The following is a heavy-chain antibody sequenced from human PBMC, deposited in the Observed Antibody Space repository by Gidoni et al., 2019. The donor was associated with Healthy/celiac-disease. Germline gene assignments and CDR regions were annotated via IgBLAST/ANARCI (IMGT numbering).Heavy chain of an antibody. CDR3: ARAGYCSSTSCSQPRGIAAALGSYYYYYMDV. CDR1: GGSLSSYY. Sequence: QVQLQESGPGLVKPSETLSLTCTVSGGSLSSYYWSWIRQPPGKGPEWVGYIYYSGSTNYNPSRKSRVTISVDTSKNQFSLKLSSVTAADTAVYYCARAGYCSSTSCSQPRGIAAALGSYYYYYMDVWGKGTTVTVSS. D-gene: IGHD2-2*01. J-gene: IGHJ6*03. V-gene: IGHV4-59*01. CDR2: IYYSGST.